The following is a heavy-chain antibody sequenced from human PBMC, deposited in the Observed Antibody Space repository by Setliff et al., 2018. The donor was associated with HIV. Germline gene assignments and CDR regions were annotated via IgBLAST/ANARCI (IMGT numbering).Heavy chain of an antibody. J-gene: IGHJ6*03. D-gene: IGHD3-3*01. CDR1: GGSISSYY. Sequence: LETLSLTCTVSGGSISSYYWSWIRQPPGKGLEWIGYIYYSGSTNYNPSLKSRVTISVDTSKNQFSLKLNSVTAADTAVYYCARSPPTTFWSGYTYYYYMDVWGKGTTVTVSS. V-gene: IGHV4-59*01. CDR3: ARSPPTTFWSGYTYYYYMDV. CDR2: IYYSGST.